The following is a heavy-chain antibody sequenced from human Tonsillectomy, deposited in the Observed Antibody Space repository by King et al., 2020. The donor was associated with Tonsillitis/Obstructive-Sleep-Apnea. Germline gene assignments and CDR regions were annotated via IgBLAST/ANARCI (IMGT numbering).Heavy chain of an antibody. J-gene: IGHJ6*03. D-gene: IGHD1-14*01. CDR1: GYTFTGYY. V-gene: IGHV1-2*06. Sequence: QLVQSGAEVKKPGASVKVSCKASGYTFTGYYMHWVRQAPGQGLEWMGRINPNSGGTNYAQKFQGRVTMTRDTSISTAYMELSRLGSDDTAGYYCARDLSNRIYYYYYMDVWGKGTTVTVSS. CDR2: INPNSGGT. CDR3: ARDLSNRIYYYYYMDV.